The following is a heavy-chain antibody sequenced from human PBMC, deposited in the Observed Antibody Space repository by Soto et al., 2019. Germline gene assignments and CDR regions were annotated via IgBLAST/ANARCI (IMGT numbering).Heavy chain of an antibody. V-gene: IGHV3-23*01. J-gene: IGHJ4*02. Sequence: GGSLRLSCAASGFTFSSYAMSWVRQAPGKGLEWVSAISGSGGSTYYADSVKGRFTISRDNSKNTLYLQMNSLRAEDTAVYYCAKPLDSSSSGTVDYWGQGTLVTVSS. CDR1: GFTFSSYA. CDR2: ISGSGGST. D-gene: IGHD6-6*01. CDR3: AKPLDSSSSGTVDY.